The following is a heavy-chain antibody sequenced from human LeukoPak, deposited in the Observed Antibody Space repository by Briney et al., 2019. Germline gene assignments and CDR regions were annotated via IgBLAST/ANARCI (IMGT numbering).Heavy chain of an antibody. CDR2: ISSSSNYI. D-gene: IGHD6-19*01. Sequence: GGSLRLSCAASGFTFSSYDMNWVRQAPGKGLEWVSSISSSSNYIHYADSVKGRFTISRDNAKNSLYLQMNSLRAEDTAVYFCARSTLGAWGWWGQGTLVTVSS. J-gene: IGHJ4*02. CDR3: ARSTLGAWGW. V-gene: IGHV3-21*01. CDR1: GFTFSSYD.